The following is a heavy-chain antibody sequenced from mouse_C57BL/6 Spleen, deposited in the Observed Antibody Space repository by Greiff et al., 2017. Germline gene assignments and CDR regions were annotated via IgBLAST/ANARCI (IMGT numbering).Heavy chain of an antibody. CDR2: IDPSDSST. D-gene: IGHD1-1*02. CDR1: GYTFTSYW. Sequence: VQLQQPGAELVKPGASVKLSCKASGYTFTSYWMQWVKQRPGQGLEWIGEIDPSDSSTNYNQKFKGKATLTVDTSSSTAYMQLSSLTSEDSAVYYCAREVGYWGQGTTLTVSS. J-gene: IGHJ2*01. V-gene: IGHV1-50*01. CDR3: AREVGY.